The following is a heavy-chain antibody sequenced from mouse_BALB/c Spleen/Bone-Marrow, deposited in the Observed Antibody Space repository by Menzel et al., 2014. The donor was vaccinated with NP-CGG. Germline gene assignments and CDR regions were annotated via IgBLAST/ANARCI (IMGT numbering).Heavy chain of an antibody. CDR2: IYPGSDNT. J-gene: IGHJ3*01. V-gene: IGHV1-77*01. Sequence: QVQLQQSGAELARPGASVKLSCKASGYTFTDYYINWMTQRTGQGLEWIGEIYPGSDNTYYNEKFKGKATLTADKSSSTTYMQLSSLTSEDSAVYFCSRTTTATSYWGQGTLVTVSA. CDR1: GYTFTDYY. CDR3: SRTTTATSY. D-gene: IGHD1-2*01.